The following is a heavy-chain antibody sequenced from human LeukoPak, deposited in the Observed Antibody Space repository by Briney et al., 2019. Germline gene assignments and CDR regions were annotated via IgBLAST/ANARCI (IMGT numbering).Heavy chain of an antibody. J-gene: IGHJ5*02. CDR1: GGSISSSSYY. CDR3: ARPRSYGSGYLSWFDP. CDR2: IYYSGST. D-gene: IGHD3-10*01. Sequence: SETLSLTCTVSGGSISSSSYYWGWIRQPPGKGLEGIGSIYYSGSTYYNPSLKSRVTISVGKSKNQFSLKLSSVTAADTAVYYCARPRSYGSGYLSWFDPWGQGTLVTVSS. V-gene: IGHV4-39*01.